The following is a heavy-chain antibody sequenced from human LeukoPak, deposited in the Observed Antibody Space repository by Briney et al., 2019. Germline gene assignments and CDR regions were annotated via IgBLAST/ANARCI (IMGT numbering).Heavy chain of an antibody. CDR2: ISALNGNT. J-gene: IGHJ4*02. Sequence: GASVKVSCVASGYIFTSYGFAWVRQAPGQGLEWMGWISALNGNTNYAQKFQGRVTMTTDTSTSTAYMELRSLTSDDTAMYYCARDPEGVTPLDYWGQGTLVTVSS. CDR1: GYIFTSYG. V-gene: IGHV1-18*01. D-gene: IGHD3-10*01. CDR3: ARDPEGVTPLDY.